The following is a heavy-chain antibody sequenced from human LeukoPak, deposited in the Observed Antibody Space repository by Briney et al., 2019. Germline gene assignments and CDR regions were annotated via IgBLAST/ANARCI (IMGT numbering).Heavy chain of an antibody. CDR2: IKGDGSEK. J-gene: IGHJ4*02. D-gene: IGHD2-15*01. V-gene: IGHV3-7*01. CDR3: ARGGATRFGY. CDR1: GFTFSTYW. Sequence: AGGSLRLSCAASGFTFSTYWMSWVRQAPGKGLEWVANIKGDGSEKYYVESVRGRFTISRDNAKNSLYLQMDSLRGEDTAVYFCARGGATRFGYWGQGTQVTVSS.